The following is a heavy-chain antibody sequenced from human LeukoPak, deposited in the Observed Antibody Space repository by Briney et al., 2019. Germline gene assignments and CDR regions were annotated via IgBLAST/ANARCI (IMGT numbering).Heavy chain of an antibody. CDR3: AREGPIVGATHLVDY. V-gene: IGHV1-2*02. CDR2: INPNSGGT. D-gene: IGHD1-26*01. J-gene: IGHJ4*02. CDR1: GYTFTDYY. Sequence: ASVKVSCKASGYTFTDYYMHWVRQAPGQGLEWMGWINPNSGGTNYAQEFQGRVTMTRDTSISTAYMELSRLRSDDTAVYYCAREGPIVGATHLVDYWGQGTLVTVSS.